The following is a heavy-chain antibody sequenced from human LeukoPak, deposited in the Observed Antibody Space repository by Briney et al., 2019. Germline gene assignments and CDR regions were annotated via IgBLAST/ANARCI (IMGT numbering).Heavy chain of an antibody. CDR2: IWYDGSDK. CDR3: ARGDHGSGSYYDF. V-gene: IGHV3-33*01. CDR1: GFTFSSFG. J-gene: IGHJ4*02. Sequence: GRSLRLSCAASGFTFSSFGMHWVRQAPGKGLEWVAIIWYDGSDKYYADSVKGRFTISRGNSKNTLYLQMNSLRAEDTAVYYCARGDHGSGSYYDFWGQGTLVTVSS. D-gene: IGHD3-10*01.